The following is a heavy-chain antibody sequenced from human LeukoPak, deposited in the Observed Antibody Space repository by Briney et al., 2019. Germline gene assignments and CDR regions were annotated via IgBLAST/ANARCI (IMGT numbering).Heavy chain of an antibody. CDR2: IIPIFGTA. Sequence: SVKVSCKASGGTFSSYAISWVRQAPGQGLEWMGGIIPIFGTANYAQKFQGRVTITTDESTSTAYMELSSLRSEDTAVYYCARGSVIAMVRGVMRDFDYWGQGTLVTVSS. CDR3: ARGSVIAMVRGVMRDFDY. CDR1: GGTFSSYA. V-gene: IGHV1-69*05. D-gene: IGHD3-10*01. J-gene: IGHJ4*02.